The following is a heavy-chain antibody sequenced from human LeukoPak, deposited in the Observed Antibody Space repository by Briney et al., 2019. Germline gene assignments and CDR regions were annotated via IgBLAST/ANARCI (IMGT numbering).Heavy chain of an antibody. V-gene: IGHV4-34*01. CDR3: AREIAAAGTNRFDY. J-gene: IGHJ4*02. Sequence: SETLSLTCAVYGGSFSGYYWSWIRQPPGKGLEWIGEINHSGSTNYNPSLKSRVTISVDTSKNQFSLKLSSVTAADTAVYYCAREIAAAGTNRFDYWGQGTLVTVSS. D-gene: IGHD6-13*01. CDR1: GGSFSGYY. CDR2: INHSGST.